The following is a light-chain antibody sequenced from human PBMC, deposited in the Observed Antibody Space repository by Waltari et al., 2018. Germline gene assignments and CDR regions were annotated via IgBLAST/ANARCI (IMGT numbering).Light chain of an antibody. CDR3: QQLNNYPLT. CDR1: QGISSY. CDR2: VAS. J-gene: IGKJ5*01. V-gene: IGKV1-9*01. Sequence: DIQLTQSPSFLSASVGDRVTITCRASQGISSYLAWYQQKPGKAPKLMIYVASTLQSGVPSRFSGSVSGTEFTLTISSLQPEDFATYYCQQLNNYPLTFGQGTRLEIK.